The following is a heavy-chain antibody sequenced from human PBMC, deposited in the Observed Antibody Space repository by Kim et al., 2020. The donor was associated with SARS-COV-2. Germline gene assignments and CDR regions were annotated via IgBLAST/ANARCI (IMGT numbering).Heavy chain of an antibody. J-gene: IGHJ6*02. CDR2: IWYDGSNK. CDR3: ARDVEGYSSSWYYYYYGMDV. V-gene: IGHV3-33*01. D-gene: IGHD6-13*01. CDR1: GFTFSSYG. Sequence: GGSLRLSCAASGFTFSSYGMHWVRQAPGKGLEWVAVIWYDGSNKYYADSVKGRFTISRDNSKNTLYLQMNSLRAEDTAVYYCARDVEGYSSSWYYYYYGMDVWGQGTTVTVSS.